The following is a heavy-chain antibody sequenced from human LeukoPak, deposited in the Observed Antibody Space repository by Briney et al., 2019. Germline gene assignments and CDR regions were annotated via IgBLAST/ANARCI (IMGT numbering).Heavy chain of an antibody. CDR3: ARSLYSSSWYHYYYYGMDV. J-gene: IGHJ6*02. CDR1: GFSFRSYW. CDR2: IWYDGSNK. V-gene: IGHV3-33*08. Sequence: AGGSLRLSCAASGFSFRSYWMSWVRQAPGKGLEWVAVIWYDGSNKYYADSVKGRFTISRDNSKNTLYLQMNSLRAEDTAVYYCARSLYSSSWYHYYYYGMDVWGQGTTVTVSS. D-gene: IGHD6-13*01.